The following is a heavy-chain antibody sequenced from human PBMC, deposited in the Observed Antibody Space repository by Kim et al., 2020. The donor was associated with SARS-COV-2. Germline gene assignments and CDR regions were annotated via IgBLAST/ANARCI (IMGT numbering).Heavy chain of an antibody. D-gene: IGHD4-17*01. Sequence: SETLSLTCTVSGGSISSGAYFWIWIRQHPGKGLEWIGYIYYSGSTSYNPSLKSRVTMSVDTSKNQFSLKLSSVTAADTAVYYCARGPRGDYTYYSYYMDV. J-gene: IGHJ6*03. CDR2: IYYSGST. V-gene: IGHV4-31*03. CDR1: GGSISSGAYF. CDR3: ARGPRGDYTYYSYYMDV.